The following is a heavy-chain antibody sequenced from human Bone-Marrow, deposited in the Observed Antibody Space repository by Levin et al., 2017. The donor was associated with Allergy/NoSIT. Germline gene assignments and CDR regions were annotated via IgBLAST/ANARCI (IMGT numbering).Heavy chain of an antibody. CDR1: GYSFANSW. D-gene: IGHD1-26*01. CDR3: ARLIRGAFDY. V-gene: IGHV5-51*01. Sequence: GESLKISCKGSGYSFANSWIGWVRQMPGKGLVWVGNIYPGDSDIRYSPSFEGQVTISADKSISTAYLQWNSLKASDTAIYYCARLIRGAFDYWGQGTLVTVSS. CDR2: IYPGDSDI. J-gene: IGHJ4*02.